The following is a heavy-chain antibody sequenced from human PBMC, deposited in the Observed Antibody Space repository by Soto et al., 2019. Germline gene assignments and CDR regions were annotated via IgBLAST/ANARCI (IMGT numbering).Heavy chain of an antibody. Sequence: QLQLQESGPGLVKPSETLSLTCTVSGSSISSSSYYWGWIRQPPGKGLEWIGSIYYSGSTYYNPSRKSRVTRSVDTSKNQCALKLSSVTAADTAVYYCARSGYYHYYYYYGMDVWGQGTTVTVSS. V-gene: IGHV4-39*01. J-gene: IGHJ6*02. CDR1: GSSISSSSYY. CDR3: ARSGYYHYYYYYGMDV. CDR2: IYYSGST. D-gene: IGHD3-22*01.